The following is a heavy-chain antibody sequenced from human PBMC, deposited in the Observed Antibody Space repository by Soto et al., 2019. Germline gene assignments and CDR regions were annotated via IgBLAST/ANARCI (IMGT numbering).Heavy chain of an antibody. CDR3: ARDDDYDDNGLDS. J-gene: IGHJ5*01. CDR1: GFAFSSHG. V-gene: IGHV3-33*01. CDR2: IVREGSEK. D-gene: IGHD4-17*01. Sequence: QVQLVEAGGGVVQPGRSLRLSCAASGFAFSSHGMHWVRQAPGKGLEWVAVIVREGSEKHYADSVKGRFTISRDNSKNTLYLERNSLRAEDTAVYYCARDDDYDDNGLDSWGQGTLVTVSS.